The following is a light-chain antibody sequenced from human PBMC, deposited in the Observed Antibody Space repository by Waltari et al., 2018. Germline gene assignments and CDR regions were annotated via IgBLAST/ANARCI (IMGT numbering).Light chain of an antibody. J-gene: IGLJ2*01. Sequence: QSALTQPASVSGSPGQSITISCTGTSSYVGGYNYVSSYQQHPGKAPNLMIYEVSNRPSGVSNRFSGSKSGNTASLTISGLQAEDEADYYCSSYTSSSTPVVFGGGTKLTVL. CDR2: EVS. CDR1: SSYVGGYNY. CDR3: SSYTSSSTPVV. V-gene: IGLV2-14*01.